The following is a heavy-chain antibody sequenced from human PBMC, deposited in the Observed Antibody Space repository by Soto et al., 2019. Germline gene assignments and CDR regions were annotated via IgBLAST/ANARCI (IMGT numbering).Heavy chain of an antibody. J-gene: IGHJ3*02. V-gene: IGHV3-9*01. Sequence: EVQLVESGGGLVQPGRSLRLSCAASGFTFDDYAMHWVRQAPGKGLEWVSGISWNSGSIGYADSVKGRFTISRDNAKNSLYLQMNSLRAEDTALYYCAKDKGDCSGGSCDWNAFDIWGQGTMVTVSS. CDR2: ISWNSGSI. CDR3: AKDKGDCSGGSCDWNAFDI. D-gene: IGHD2-15*01. CDR1: GFTFDDYA.